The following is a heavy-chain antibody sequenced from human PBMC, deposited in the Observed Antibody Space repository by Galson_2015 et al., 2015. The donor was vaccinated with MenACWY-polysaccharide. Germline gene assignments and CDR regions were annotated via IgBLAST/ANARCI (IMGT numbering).Heavy chain of an antibody. CDR3: TRGGQGRVPDN. CDR2: ISSTSSTI. CDR1: GFTFSSYS. Sequence: SLRLSCAASGFTFSSYSMNRVRQAPGRGLECVSYISSTSSTIHYADSVKGRFTISRDNAQNSLYLQMSSLRAEDTAVYYCTRGGQGRVPDNWGQGTLVTVSS. D-gene: IGHD1-1*01. J-gene: IGHJ4*02. V-gene: IGHV3-48*01.